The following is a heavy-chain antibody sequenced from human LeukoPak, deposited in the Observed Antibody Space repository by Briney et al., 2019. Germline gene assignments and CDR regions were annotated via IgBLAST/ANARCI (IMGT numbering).Heavy chain of an antibody. CDR1: EFTFDDYA. D-gene: IGHD6-19*01. CDR3: AKTGYSSGWYQSGWFDP. V-gene: IGHV3-9*01. Sequence: PGGSLRLSCAASEFTFDDYAMHWVRQAPGKGLERVSGISWNSGSIGYADSVKGRFTISRDNAKNSLYLQMNSLRAEDTALYYCAKTGYSSGWYQSGWFDPWGQGTLVTVSS. J-gene: IGHJ5*02. CDR2: ISWNSGSI.